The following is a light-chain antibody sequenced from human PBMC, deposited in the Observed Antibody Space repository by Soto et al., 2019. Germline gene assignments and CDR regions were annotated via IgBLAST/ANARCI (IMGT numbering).Light chain of an antibody. CDR3: QTWGTGIQV. CDR1: SGHSSYA. CDR2: LKSDGSH. V-gene: IGLV4-69*01. J-gene: IGLJ2*01. Sequence: QLVLTQSPSASASLGASVKLTCTLSSGHSSYAIAWHQQQPEKGPRYLMKLKSDGSHSKGDVIPDRFSGSSSVAERYLTISSIQSEDEADYYCQTWGTGIQVFGGGTKLTVL.